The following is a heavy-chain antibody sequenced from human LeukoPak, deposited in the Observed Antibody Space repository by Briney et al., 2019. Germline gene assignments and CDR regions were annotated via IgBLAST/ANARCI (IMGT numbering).Heavy chain of an antibody. V-gene: IGHV3-48*03. CDR2: ISTTDTTK. CDR3: ARETLNCGGDCLDY. D-gene: IGHD2-21*02. CDR1: GFTFSSYE. Sequence: PGGSLRLSCAASGFTFSSYEWNWVRQPPGKGLEWLSYISTTDTTKYYAESVKGRFTISRDNAKNSLFLQMNRLRAEDTALYCGARETLNCGGDCLDYWGQGTLVTVSS. J-gene: IGHJ4*02.